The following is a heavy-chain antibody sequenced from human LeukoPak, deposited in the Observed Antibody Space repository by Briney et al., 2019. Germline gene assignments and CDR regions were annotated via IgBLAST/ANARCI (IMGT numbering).Heavy chain of an antibody. D-gene: IGHD3-3*01. J-gene: IGHJ4*02. CDR3: ARILTIFGVVPEDY. CDR2: IYSGGST. Sequence: GGSLRLSCAASGFTVSSNYMSWVRQAPGKGLEWVSVIYSGGSTYYADSVKGRFTISRDNSKNTLYLQMNSLRAEDTAVYYCARILTIFGVVPEDYWGQGTLVTVSS. V-gene: IGHV3-66*01. CDR1: GFTVSSNY.